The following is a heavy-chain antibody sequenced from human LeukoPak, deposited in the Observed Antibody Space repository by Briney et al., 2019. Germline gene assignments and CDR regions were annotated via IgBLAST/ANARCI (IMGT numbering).Heavy chain of an antibody. D-gene: IGHD6-13*01. J-gene: IGHJ4*02. Sequence: ASVKVSCKASGYSFTTYSISWVRQAPGQGLKWVGWISVYNGNTKYAQNFQGRATVTTDTSTSTAYMELRSLRSDDTALYYCAREGFYTSSWSAYDYWGQGTLVTVSS. CDR2: ISVYNGNT. CDR3: AREGFYTSSWSAYDY. V-gene: IGHV1-18*01. CDR1: GYSFTTYS.